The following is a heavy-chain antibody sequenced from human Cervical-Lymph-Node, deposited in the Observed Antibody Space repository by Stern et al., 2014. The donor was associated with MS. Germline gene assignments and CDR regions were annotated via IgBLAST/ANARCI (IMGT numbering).Heavy chain of an antibody. CDR2: IRAYNGNT. CDR3: ARDSSSSWPLYGMDV. CDR1: GYTFTSYG. V-gene: IGHV1-18*01. J-gene: IGHJ6*02. D-gene: IGHD2-2*01. Sequence: QLVQSGAEVKKPGASVTVSCKASGYTFTSYGVNWVRQAPGQGLEWMGWIRAYNGNTDYAKKFQGRVTVTTDTSTTTVYMELRSLRSDDTAFYYCARDSSSSWPLYGMDVWGQGTTVTVSS.